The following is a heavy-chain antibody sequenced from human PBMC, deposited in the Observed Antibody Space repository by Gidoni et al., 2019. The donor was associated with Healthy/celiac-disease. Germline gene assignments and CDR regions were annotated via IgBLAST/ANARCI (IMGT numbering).Heavy chain of an antibody. CDR1: GFTFSSYS. Sequence: EVQLVESGGGLVKPGGSLRLSCAASGFTFSSYSMNWVRQAPGKGLEWVSSISSSSSYIYYADSVKGRFTISRDNAKNSLYLQMNSLRAEDTAVYYCARKQVDTAMAHNYGMDVWGQGTTVTVSS. J-gene: IGHJ6*02. V-gene: IGHV3-21*01. CDR2: ISSSSSYI. CDR3: ARKQVDTAMAHNYGMDV. D-gene: IGHD5-18*01.